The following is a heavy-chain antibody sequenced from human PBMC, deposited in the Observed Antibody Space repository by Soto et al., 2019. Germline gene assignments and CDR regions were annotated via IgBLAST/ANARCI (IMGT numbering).Heavy chain of an antibody. D-gene: IGHD2-21*02. CDR1: GGSITSDYSC. V-gene: IGHV4-30-4*01. J-gene: IGHJ4*02. CDR2: IFDSGTT. CDR3: ARGPGGDKVHY. Sequence: PSETLSLTCTVSGGSITSDYSCWSWIRQPPGEGLDWIGHIFDSGTTYTNPSLRSQVAISLETSKNHVSLTLSSVTAADTAVYYCARGPGGDKVHYWGQGALVTVSS.